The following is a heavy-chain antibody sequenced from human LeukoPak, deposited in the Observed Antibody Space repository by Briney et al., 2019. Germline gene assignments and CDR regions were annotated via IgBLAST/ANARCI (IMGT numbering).Heavy chain of an antibody. CDR2: INHSGST. D-gene: IGHD2-15*01. V-gene: IGHV4-34*01. CDR3: ARGPSCSGGSCYSVRVDP. Sequence: SETLSLTCAVYGGSLSGYYWSWIRQPPGKGLEWIGEINHSGSTNYNPSLKSRVTISVDTSKNQFSQKLSPVTAADTAVYYCARGPSCSGGSCYSVRVDPWGQGTLVTVSS. J-gene: IGHJ5*02. CDR1: GGSLSGYY.